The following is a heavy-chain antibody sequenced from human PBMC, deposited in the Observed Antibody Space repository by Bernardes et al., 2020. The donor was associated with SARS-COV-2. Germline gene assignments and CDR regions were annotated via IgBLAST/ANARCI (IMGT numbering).Heavy chain of an antibody. CDR3: ARVEEGYCSGGSCYHDAFDI. J-gene: IGHJ3*02. V-gene: IGHV3-30*01. D-gene: IGHD2-15*01. CDR1: GFTFSSSA. CDR2: ISYDGSNK. Sequence: GGSLFRSCAASGFTFSSSAMHWVRQAPGQGLEWVAVISYDGSNKYYADSVKGRFTISRDNSKNTLYLQMNSLRAEDTAVYYCARVEEGYCSGGSCYHDAFDIWGQGTMVTVSS.